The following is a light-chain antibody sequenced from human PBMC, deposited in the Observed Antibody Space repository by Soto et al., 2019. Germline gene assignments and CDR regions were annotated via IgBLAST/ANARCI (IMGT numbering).Light chain of an antibody. J-gene: IGLJ1*01. CDR2: DVS. Sequence: QSVLTLPPSWCGTPGQSIAISCTGNSSDVGGYNSASWYQQHPGKAPKLLIYDVSNRPSGVSNRFSGSKSGNTASLTISGLHAEDDADYYCSSYSTGGSYVFGTGTKVTVL. CDR3: SSYSTGGSYV. V-gene: IGLV2-14*03. CDR1: SSDVGGYNS.